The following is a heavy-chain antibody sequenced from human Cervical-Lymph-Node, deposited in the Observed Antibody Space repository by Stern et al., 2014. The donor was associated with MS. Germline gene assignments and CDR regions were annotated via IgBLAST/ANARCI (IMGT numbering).Heavy chain of an antibody. CDR1: RGSLSTYY. J-gene: IGHJ4*02. Sequence: QVQLVQSGPRQVKTAETLSLTCSVSRGSLSTYYWTWIRQPAGKGLEWIGRVSTTGNTGYNPSLKNRVTMSVDPSKNQFSLQLNSVTAADTAMYFCARDGSWSPLDYWGQGILVTVSS. V-gene: IGHV4-4*07. D-gene: IGHD6-13*01. CDR3: ARDGSWSPLDY. CDR2: VSTTGNT.